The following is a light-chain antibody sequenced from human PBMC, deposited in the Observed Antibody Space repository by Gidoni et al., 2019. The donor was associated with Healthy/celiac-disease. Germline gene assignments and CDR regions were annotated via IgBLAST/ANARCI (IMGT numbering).Light chain of an antibody. V-gene: IGKV1D-12*01. CDR3: QQANSFPYT. Sequence: DIQMTQSPSSVSASVGDRVTITCRASQGISSWLAWYQKKPGKAPKLLFYAASSLQSGVPSRFSGSGSGTDFTLTISSLQPEDFATYYCQQANSFPYTFGQGTKLEIK. CDR2: AAS. CDR1: QGISSW. J-gene: IGKJ2*01.